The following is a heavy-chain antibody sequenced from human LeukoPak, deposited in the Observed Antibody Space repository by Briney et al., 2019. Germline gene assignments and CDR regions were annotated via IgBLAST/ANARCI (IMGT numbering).Heavy chain of an antibody. V-gene: IGHV3-30*02. Sequence: PGGSLRLSCAASGFTFSSYEMNWVRQAPGKGLEWVAFIRYDGSNKYYADSVKGRFTISRDNSKNTLYLQMNSLRAEDTAVYYCAKDRDYDSSGYYGYYFDYWGQGTLVTVSS. CDR1: GFTFSSYE. CDR3: AKDRDYDSSGYYGYYFDY. CDR2: IRYDGSNK. J-gene: IGHJ4*02. D-gene: IGHD3-22*01.